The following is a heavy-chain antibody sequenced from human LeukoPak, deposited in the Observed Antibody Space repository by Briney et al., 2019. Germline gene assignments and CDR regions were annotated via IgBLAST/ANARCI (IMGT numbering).Heavy chain of an antibody. CDR1: GLTFSTYV. CDR3: ANSEFYVSGKSAGLAN. V-gene: IGHV3-23*01. J-gene: IGHJ4*02. Sequence: RGFLRLSCAASGLTFSTYVMNWVRQAPGKGLEWVSTIGDDTYYADSVKGRITVSRDNSRNTLYLQMNFLGVEDTAVYYCANSEFYVSGKSAGLANWGQGTLATVSS. CDR2: IGDDT. D-gene: IGHD3-10*01.